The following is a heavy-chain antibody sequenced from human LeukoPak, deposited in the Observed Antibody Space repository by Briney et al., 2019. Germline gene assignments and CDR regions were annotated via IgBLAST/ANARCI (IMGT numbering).Heavy chain of an antibody. CDR2: IGGGGENT. Sequence: PTGGSLRLSCAASGFTFRSYAMTWVRQAPGRGPEWVSGIGGGGENTYYGDSVKGRFTISRDNSKNTLYLQMNSLRAEDTAMYYCARSTVTTFGGFDSWGQGTLVAVSS. CDR3: ARSTVTTFGGFDS. J-gene: IGHJ4*02. CDR1: GFTFRSYA. D-gene: IGHD4-17*01. V-gene: IGHV3-23*01.